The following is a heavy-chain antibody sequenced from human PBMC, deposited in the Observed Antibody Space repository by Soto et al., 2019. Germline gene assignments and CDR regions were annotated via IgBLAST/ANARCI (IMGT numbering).Heavy chain of an antibody. J-gene: IGHJ4*02. V-gene: IGHV4-59*08. CDR1: GGSISSYY. Sequence: QVQLQESGPGLVKPSETLSLTCTVSGGSISSYYWSWIRQPPGKGLEWIGYISNIGSTDYNPSLKSRVTISVDTSKNQFSLKLISVTAADTAIYYCARHLTYGGPDFEYWGQGTPFTVSS. D-gene: IGHD4-17*01. CDR3: ARHLTYGGPDFEY. CDR2: ISNIGST.